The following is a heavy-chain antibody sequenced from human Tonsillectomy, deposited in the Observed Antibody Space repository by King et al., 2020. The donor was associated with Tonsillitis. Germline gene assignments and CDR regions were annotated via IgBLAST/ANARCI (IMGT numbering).Heavy chain of an antibody. Sequence: QVQLVESGGGVVQPGRSLSLSCAASGFSFSSNGMHWVRQAPGKGLEWVAVISFDGSNKNYADSVKGRFTISRDNSNNTLFLHMNSLRAEDTAVYYCARERLYSRGWGIDYWGQGALLSVSS. D-gene: IGHD6-19*01. CDR2: ISFDGSNK. V-gene: IGHV3-33*05. CDR3: ARERLYSRGWGIDY. J-gene: IGHJ4*02. CDR1: GFSFSSNG.